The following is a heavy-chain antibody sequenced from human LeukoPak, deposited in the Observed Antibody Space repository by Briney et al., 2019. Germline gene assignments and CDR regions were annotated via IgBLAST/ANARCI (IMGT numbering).Heavy chain of an antibody. Sequence: PSETLSLTCTVSGGSTNSYYWSWIRQSPEKGLEWIAYIDYSGSSNYNPSLRSRVSISIDTSKNQFSLRLTSVTAADTAVYYCARFQNGYSYGLYYFDTWGQGTLVTVSS. CDR1: GGSTNSYY. D-gene: IGHD5-18*01. CDR2: IDYSGSS. V-gene: IGHV4-59*01. CDR3: ARFQNGYSYGLYYFDT. J-gene: IGHJ4*02.